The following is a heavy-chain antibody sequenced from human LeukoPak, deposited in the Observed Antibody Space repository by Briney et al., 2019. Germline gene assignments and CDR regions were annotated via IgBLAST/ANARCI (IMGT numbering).Heavy chain of an antibody. J-gene: IGHJ4*02. Sequence: KPSETLSLTCAVYGGSFSGYYWSWIRQPPGKGLEWIGEINHSGSTNYNPSLKSRVTISVDTSKNQFSLKLSSVTAADTAVYYCARNSVVVAAMYYFDYWGQGTLVTVSS. D-gene: IGHD2-15*01. V-gene: IGHV4-34*01. CDR2: INHSGST. CDR1: GGSFSGYY. CDR3: ARNSVVVAAMYYFDY.